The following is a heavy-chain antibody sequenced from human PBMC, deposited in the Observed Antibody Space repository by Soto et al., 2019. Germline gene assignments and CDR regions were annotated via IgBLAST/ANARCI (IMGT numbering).Heavy chain of an antibody. CDR2: MNPNSGNT. CDR1: GYTFTSYD. Sequence: QVQLVQSGAEVKKPGASVKVSCKASGYTFTSYDINWVRQATGQGLEWMGWMNPNSGNTGYAQKYQGRVTMTRNTSISTAYMELSSLTSADTAVYDCASEMPTRGMDVWGQGTMVTVSS. D-gene: IGHD2-2*01. V-gene: IGHV1-8*01. J-gene: IGHJ6*02. CDR3: ASEMPTRGMDV.